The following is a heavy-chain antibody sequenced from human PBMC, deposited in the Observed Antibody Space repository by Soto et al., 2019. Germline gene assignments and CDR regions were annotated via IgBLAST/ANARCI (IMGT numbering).Heavy chain of an antibody. CDR2: IDPICGNA. Sequence: AVKVSCNASGGTFTSYGIIGVRRTPGRGVEWMGWIDPICGNANYAQKFQGRVTITADESTSTAYMELSSLRSEDTAVYYCASNVGPFLRDIVAPENWFDPWGQGTLVTVSS. CDR1: GGTFTSYG. V-gene: IGHV1-69*13. D-gene: IGHD5-12*01. J-gene: IGHJ5*02. CDR3: ASNVGPFLRDIVAPENWFDP.